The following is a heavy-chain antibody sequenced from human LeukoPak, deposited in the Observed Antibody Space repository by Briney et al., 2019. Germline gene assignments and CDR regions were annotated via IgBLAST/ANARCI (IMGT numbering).Heavy chain of an antibody. D-gene: IGHD6-19*01. Sequence: GGSLRLSCAASGFSFSSYGMYWVRQVPGKGLEWVAVIWHDESAEFYGDSVKGRFSISRDDSKNTLYLQMDRLRVEDTARYYCAKDHRGGWSGYFDSWGQGALVTVSS. CDR2: IWHDESAE. J-gene: IGHJ4*02. V-gene: IGHV3-33*06. CDR3: AKDHRGGWSGYFDS. CDR1: GFSFSSYG.